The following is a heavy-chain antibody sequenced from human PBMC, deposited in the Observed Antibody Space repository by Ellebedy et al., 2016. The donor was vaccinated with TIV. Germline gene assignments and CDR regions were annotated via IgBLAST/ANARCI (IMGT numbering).Heavy chain of an antibody. Sequence: MPSETLSLTCAVYGGSFSGYYWSWIRQPPGKGLEWIGEINHSGSANYNPSLKSRVTISVDTSKNQFSLKMSSVTAADTAVYYCARRVDTAMVAPGYYGMDVWGQGTTVTVSS. CDR2: INHSGSA. CDR3: ARRVDTAMVAPGYYGMDV. CDR1: GGSFSGYY. V-gene: IGHV4-34*01. D-gene: IGHD5-18*01. J-gene: IGHJ6*02.